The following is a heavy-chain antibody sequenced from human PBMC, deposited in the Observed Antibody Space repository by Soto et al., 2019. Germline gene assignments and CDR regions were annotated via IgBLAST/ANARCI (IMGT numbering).Heavy chain of an antibody. J-gene: IGHJ4*02. CDR1: GFTFSSYA. CDR3: AREGAVAAADY. V-gene: IGHV3-30-3*01. D-gene: IGHD6-19*01. CDR2: ISYDGSNK. Sequence: QVQLVESGGGVVQPGRSLRLSCAASGFTFSSYAMHWVRQAPGKGLEWVAVISYDGSNKYYADSVKGRFTIYRDNSKNTLYLQMNSLRAEDTAVYYCAREGAVAAADYWGQGTLVTVSS.